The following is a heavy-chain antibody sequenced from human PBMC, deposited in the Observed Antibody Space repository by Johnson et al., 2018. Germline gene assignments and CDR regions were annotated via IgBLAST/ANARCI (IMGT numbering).Heavy chain of an antibody. Sequence: VQLVESGGGLVQPGGSLRLSCAASGFTFSSYWMSWVRQAPGKGLEWVANIKQDGSEKYYVDSVKGRFTISRDNAKNSLYLQMNSLRAEDTAVYYCARVNFWIGYYYMDVWGKGTTVTVSS. CDR2: IKQDGSEK. CDR1: GFTFSSYW. D-gene: IGHD3-3*01. CDR3: ARVNFWIGYYYMDV. J-gene: IGHJ6*03. V-gene: IGHV3-7*01.